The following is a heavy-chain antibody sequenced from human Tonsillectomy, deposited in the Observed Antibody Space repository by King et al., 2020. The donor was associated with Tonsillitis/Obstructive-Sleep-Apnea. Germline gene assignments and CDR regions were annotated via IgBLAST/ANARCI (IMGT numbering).Heavy chain of an antibody. V-gene: IGHV3-48*03. CDR2: ISGSGSAI. D-gene: IGHD4-17*01. CDR3: ARDYGCALFDY. CDR1: GFTFSSYE. J-gene: IGHJ4*02. Sequence: VQLVESGGGLVQPGGSLRLSCAASGFTFSSYEMNWVRQAPGKGLEWLSYISGSGSAIYYADAVKGRFTISRDNAKNSLYLQMNSRRAVDPAVYYSARDYGCALFDYWGQGTLVTVSS.